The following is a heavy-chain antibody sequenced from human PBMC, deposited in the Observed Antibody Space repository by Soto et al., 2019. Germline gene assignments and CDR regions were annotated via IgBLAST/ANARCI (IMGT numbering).Heavy chain of an antibody. V-gene: IGHV3-30*03. D-gene: IGHD1-26*01. CDR1: GFTFSSYG. J-gene: IGHJ5*02. Sequence: PGGSLRLSCAASGFTFSSYGMHWVRQAPGKGLEWVAVISYDGSNKYYADSVKGRFTISRDNSKNTLYLQMNSLRAEDTAVYYCARDFWGWEDHREGRFDRWGQGTLVTVSS. CDR2: ISYDGSNK. CDR3: ARDFWGWEDHREGRFDR.